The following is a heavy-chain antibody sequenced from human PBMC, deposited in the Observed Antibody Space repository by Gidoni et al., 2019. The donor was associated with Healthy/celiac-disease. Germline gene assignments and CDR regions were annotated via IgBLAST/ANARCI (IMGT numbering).Heavy chain of an antibody. CDR1: GYTFTSYA. D-gene: IGHD6-13*01. CDR2: INAGNGNT. Sequence: QVQLVQSGAEVKKPGASVKVSCKASGYTFTSYAMHWVRQAPGQRLEWMGWINAGNGNTKYSQKFQGRVTITRDTSASTAYMELSSLRSEDTAVYYCARPAVAAAAFDAFDIWGQGTMVTVSS. J-gene: IGHJ3*02. CDR3: ARPAVAAAAFDAFDI. V-gene: IGHV1-3*01.